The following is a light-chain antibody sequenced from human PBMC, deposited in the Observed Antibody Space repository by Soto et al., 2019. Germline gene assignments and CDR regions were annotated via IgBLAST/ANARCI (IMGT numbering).Light chain of an antibody. CDR1: QRVGSSS. CDR3: QLFGTSPA. V-gene: IGKV3-20*01. Sequence: EIVLTQSPGTLSLSPGERAILSCRASQRVGSSSLAWYQQRPGQAPRLLIYGVSTRATGIPDRFSGSGSGTDFTLTISRLESEDFAVYFCQLFGTSPAFGGGTKVEIK. CDR2: GVS. J-gene: IGKJ4*01.